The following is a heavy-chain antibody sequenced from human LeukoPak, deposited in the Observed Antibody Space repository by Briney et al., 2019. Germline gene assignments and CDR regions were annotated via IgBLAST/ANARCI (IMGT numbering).Heavy chain of an antibody. V-gene: IGHV3-23*01. Sequence: GGSLRLSCAASGFTFSSYAMSWVRQAPGKGLEWVSAISGSGGSTYYADSVKGRFTISRDNSKNTLYLHMNSLRAEDTAVYYCAKQGSGIVVVPFDYWGQGTLVTVSS. J-gene: IGHJ4*02. CDR2: ISGSGGST. CDR3: AKQGSGIVVVPFDY. D-gene: IGHD3-22*01. CDR1: GFTFSSYA.